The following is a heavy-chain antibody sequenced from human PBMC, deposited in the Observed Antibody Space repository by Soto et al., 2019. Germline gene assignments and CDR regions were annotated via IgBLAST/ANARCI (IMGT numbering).Heavy chain of an antibody. V-gene: IGHV5-51*01. J-gene: IGHJ6*03. CDR1: GYSFTSYW. D-gene: IGHD4-17*01. CDR3: ARRSATVTSLRFGYYYYMDV. Sequence: GESLKISCKGSGYSFTSYWIGWVRQMPGKGLEWMGIIYPGDSDTRYSPSFQGQVTISADKSISTAYLQWSSLKASDTAMYYCARRSATVTSLRFGYYYYMDVWGKGTTVTVSS. CDR2: IYPGDSDT.